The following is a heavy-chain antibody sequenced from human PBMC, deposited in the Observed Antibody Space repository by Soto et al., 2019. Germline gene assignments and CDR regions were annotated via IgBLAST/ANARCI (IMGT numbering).Heavy chain of an antibody. Sequence: QITLKESGPTLVKPTQTLTLTCTFSGFSLSTSGVGVGWIRQPPGKALEWLALIYWDDDKRYSPSLKSRLTITKDTSKNQVVLTMTNIDPVDTATYYCARGYYGSGSYYNKPYYYYYGMDVWGQGTTVTVSS. CDR3: ARGYYGSGSYYNKPYYYYYGMDV. D-gene: IGHD3-10*01. V-gene: IGHV2-5*02. J-gene: IGHJ6*02. CDR1: GFSLSTSGVG. CDR2: IYWDDDK.